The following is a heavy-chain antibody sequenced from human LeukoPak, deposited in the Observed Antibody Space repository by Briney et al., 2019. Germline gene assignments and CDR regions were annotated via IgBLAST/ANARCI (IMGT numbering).Heavy chain of an antibody. J-gene: IGHJ6*02. Sequence: GRSLRLSCAASGFTFSSYAMHWVRQAPGKGLEWVAVISYDGSNKYYADSVKGRFTISRDNSKNTLYLQMNSLRAEDTAVYYCARDSAYDILTGYWDGYGMDVWGRGTTVTVSS. CDR3: ARDSAYDILTGYWDGYGMDV. CDR1: GFTFSSYA. D-gene: IGHD3-9*01. V-gene: IGHV3-30-3*01. CDR2: ISYDGSNK.